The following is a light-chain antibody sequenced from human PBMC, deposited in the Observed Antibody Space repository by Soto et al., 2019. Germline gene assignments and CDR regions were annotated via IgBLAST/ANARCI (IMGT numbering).Light chain of an antibody. V-gene: IGLV2-8*01. CDR1: SSDVGAYKY. Sequence: QSALTQPPSAYGSPGQSVTISCTGTSSDVGAYKYVSWYQQYPGKAPKLMIYEVSKRPSGVPDRFSGSKSGNTASLTVSGLQTEYEADYYCTADVGSNIWVFGGGTKLTVL. J-gene: IGLJ3*02. CDR3: TADVGSNIWV. CDR2: EVS.